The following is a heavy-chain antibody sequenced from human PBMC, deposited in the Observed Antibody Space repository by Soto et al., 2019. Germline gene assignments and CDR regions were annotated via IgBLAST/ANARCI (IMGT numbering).Heavy chain of an antibody. CDR2: IYYTGNT. J-gene: IGHJ6*02. Sequence: SETLSLTCTVSGGSVSSGSYYWSWIRQHPGRGLEWIGYIYYTGNTYYNPSLKSRLAISVDTSKNQFSLKLTSVTAADTAVYYCARGVRYDFWSGYPQANYYYGMDVWGQGTTVTVSS. V-gene: IGHV4-31*03. D-gene: IGHD3-3*01. CDR3: ARGVRYDFWSGYPQANYYYGMDV. CDR1: GGSVSSGSYY.